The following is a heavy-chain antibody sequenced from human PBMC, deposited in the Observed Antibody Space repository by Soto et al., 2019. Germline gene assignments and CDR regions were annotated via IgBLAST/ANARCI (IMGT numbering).Heavy chain of an antibody. V-gene: IGHV5-10-1*01. CDR2: IDPRDSYT. J-gene: IGHJ5*02. CDR1: GYSFTSYW. D-gene: IGHD3-10*01. Sequence: EVQLVQSGAEVKKPGESLKISCQGSGYSFTSYWISWVRQMPGKGLEWMGRIDPRDSYTRYSPSFQGHVTISADKSISTAYLQWSSLKASDTAMYYCARQGPGGSGLMNWLDPWGQGTLVTVSS. CDR3: ARQGPGGSGLMNWLDP.